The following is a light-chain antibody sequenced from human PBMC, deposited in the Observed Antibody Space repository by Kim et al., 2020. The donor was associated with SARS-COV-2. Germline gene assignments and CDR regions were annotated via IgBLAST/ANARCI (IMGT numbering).Light chain of an antibody. CDR3: EQYNYWYT. CDR1: QNVSHP. V-gene: IGKV3-15*01. J-gene: IGKJ2*01. Sequence: LPLSPGASATLASRASQNVSHPWAWYQHNPGPAPRLHIDDITIRAAGVTARFSGSGSETEFTLTISSLQSEDFAIYYCEQYNYWYTFGQGTTLEI. CDR2: DIT.